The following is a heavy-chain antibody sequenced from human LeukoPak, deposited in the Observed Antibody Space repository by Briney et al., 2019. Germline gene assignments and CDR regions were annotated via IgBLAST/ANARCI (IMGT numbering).Heavy chain of an antibody. CDR1: GYTFSTYT. V-gene: IGHV3-23*01. Sequence: GGSLRLSCAASGYTFSTYTMYWVRHPPGKRLEWVSIIGNNGGGIHYADSVKGRFTISRDNFKNALYLQMNSLRVEDTAVYYCAIDPNWGTHSWGQGVLVTVSS. D-gene: IGHD7-27*01. CDR3: AIDPNWGTHS. CDR2: IGNNGGGI. J-gene: IGHJ4*02.